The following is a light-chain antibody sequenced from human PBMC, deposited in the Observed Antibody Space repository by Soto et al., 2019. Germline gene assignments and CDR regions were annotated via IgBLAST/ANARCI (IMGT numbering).Light chain of an antibody. V-gene: IGKV1-5*01. Sequence: DIQVTQSPSTLSASVGDRVTITCRASQSISNWLAWYQQKPGKAPTLLIYDASNLEAGVPSRFSGSGSGTDFTLTISRLEPEDFAVYYCHQYGSSPWTFGQGTKVDIK. CDR2: DAS. J-gene: IGKJ1*01. CDR3: HQYGSSPWT. CDR1: QSISNW.